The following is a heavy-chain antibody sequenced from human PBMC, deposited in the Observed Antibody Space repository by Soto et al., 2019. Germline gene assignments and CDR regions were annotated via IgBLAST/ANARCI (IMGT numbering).Heavy chain of an antibody. CDR2: INHSGST. Sequence: SETLSLTCAVYGGSFSGYYWSWIRQPPGKGLEWIGEINHSGSTNYNPSLKSRVTISVDTFKNQFSLKLSSVTAADTAVYYCARETGITYYYMDVWGKGTTVTVSS. CDR1: GGSFSGYY. J-gene: IGHJ6*03. V-gene: IGHV4-34*01. D-gene: IGHD3-10*01. CDR3: ARETGITYYYMDV.